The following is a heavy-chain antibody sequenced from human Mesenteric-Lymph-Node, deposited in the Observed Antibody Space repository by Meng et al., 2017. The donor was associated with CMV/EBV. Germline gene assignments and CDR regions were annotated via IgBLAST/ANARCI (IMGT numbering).Heavy chain of an antibody. V-gene: IGHV5-51*01. CDR2: IYPGDSDT. Sequence: GSLRLSCKGSGYSFTSYWIGRVRQMPGKGLEWMGIIYPGDSDTRYSPSFQGQVTISADKSISTAYLQWSSLKASDTAMYYCARSYCSSTSCYGYYYGMDVWGQGTTVTVSS. D-gene: IGHD2-2*01. J-gene: IGHJ6*02. CDR3: ARSYCSSTSCYGYYYGMDV. CDR1: GYSFTSYW.